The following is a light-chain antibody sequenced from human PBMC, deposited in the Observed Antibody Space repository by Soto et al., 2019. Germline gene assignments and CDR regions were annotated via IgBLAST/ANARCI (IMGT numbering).Light chain of an antibody. CDR2: FCS. Sequence: IVMTQSPLSLAATPGKPASISCSTSQSLLQSNGYKYLGLCLQKPGRSPQLLIYFCSYRPSGVPDRFSGSGSGTDFTLKIRRVEAEDVGVYCCMNSQQRPPTFGQGTKVEI. CDR1: QSLLQSNGYKY. J-gene: IGKJ1*01. CDR3: MNSQQRPPT. V-gene: IGKV2-28*01.